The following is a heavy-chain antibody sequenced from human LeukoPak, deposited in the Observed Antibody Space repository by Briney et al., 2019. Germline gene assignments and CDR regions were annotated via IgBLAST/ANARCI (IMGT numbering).Heavy chain of an antibody. D-gene: IGHD6-13*01. CDR2: ISGSGGST. Sequence: PWGSLCLSCAASGFTLSSYAMSWVRQAPGKGLEWVSAISGSGGSTYYADSVKGRVTNSRDNSKNTLYLQMNSLRAEDTAVYYCAKDGSSSWYGGGYYFDYWGQGTLVTVSS. CDR1: GFTLSSYA. CDR3: AKDGSSSWYGGGYYFDY. V-gene: IGHV3-23*01. J-gene: IGHJ4*02.